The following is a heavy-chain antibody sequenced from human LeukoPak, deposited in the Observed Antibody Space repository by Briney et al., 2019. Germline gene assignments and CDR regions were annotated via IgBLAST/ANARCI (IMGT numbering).Heavy chain of an antibody. V-gene: IGHV3-30*18. D-gene: IGHD6-13*01. Sequence: GGSLRLSCAASGFAFSTYAMSWVRQAPGKGLEWVAFISYDGSNKYYADSVKGRFTISRDNSKNTLYLQMSSLRAEDTAVYYCAKDLVAAGTSVAFDIWGQGTMVTVSS. CDR3: AKDLVAAGTSVAFDI. CDR2: ISYDGSNK. J-gene: IGHJ3*02. CDR1: GFAFSTYA.